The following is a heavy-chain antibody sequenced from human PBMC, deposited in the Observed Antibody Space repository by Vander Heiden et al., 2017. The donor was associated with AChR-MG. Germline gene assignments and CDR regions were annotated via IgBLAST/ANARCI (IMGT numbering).Heavy chain of an antibody. CDR1: GGSISSSSYY. CDR3: ARRVDCGGDCYWFDP. Sequence: QLQLQESGPGLVKPSETLSLTCTVSGGSISSSSYYWGWIRQPPGKGLEWIGSIYYSGSTYYNPSLKSRVTISVDTSKNQFSLKLSSVTAADTAVYYCARRVDCGGDCYWFDPWGQGTLVTVSS. D-gene: IGHD2-21*02. CDR2: IYYSGST. J-gene: IGHJ5*02. V-gene: IGHV4-39*01.